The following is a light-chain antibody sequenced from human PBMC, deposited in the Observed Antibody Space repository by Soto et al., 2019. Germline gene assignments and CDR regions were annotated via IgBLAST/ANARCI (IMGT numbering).Light chain of an antibody. V-gene: IGKV3-20*01. J-gene: IGKJ4*01. Sequence: EIVLTQSPATLSLSPGERATLSCRASQSVSSYLAWYQRKPGQAPRLLIYDASIRATGIPDRFTGSGSGTDFTLTISRLEPEDFAVYYCQQYGSSPLTFGGGTKVDIK. CDR3: QQYGSSPLT. CDR2: DAS. CDR1: QSVSSY.